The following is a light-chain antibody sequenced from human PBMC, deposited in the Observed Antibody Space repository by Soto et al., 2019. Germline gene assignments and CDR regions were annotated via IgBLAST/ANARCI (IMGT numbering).Light chain of an antibody. Sequence: QSALTQPASVSGSPGQSITISCTGTSSDVGGYNYVSWYQQHPGKAPKLMIYDVNNRPSGVSNRFSGSKSGNTASLTISGLQAEDEADYYCSSYTGSSTYVVFGGGTKPIVL. CDR3: SSYTGSSTYVV. J-gene: IGLJ2*01. CDR2: DVN. CDR1: SSDVGGYNY. V-gene: IGLV2-14*01.